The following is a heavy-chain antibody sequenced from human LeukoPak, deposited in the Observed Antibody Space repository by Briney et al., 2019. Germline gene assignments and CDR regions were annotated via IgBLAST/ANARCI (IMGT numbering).Heavy chain of an antibody. Sequence: GASVKVSCKASGYTFTSYGISWVRQAPGQGLEWMGWISAYNGNTNYAQKLQGRVTMTTDTSTSTAYMELRSLRSDDTAVYYCASAYYYDSSGYYYYYYYMDVWGKGTTVTISS. V-gene: IGHV1-18*01. J-gene: IGHJ6*03. D-gene: IGHD3-22*01. CDR2: ISAYNGNT. CDR1: GYTFTSYG. CDR3: ASAYYYDSSGYYYYYYYMDV.